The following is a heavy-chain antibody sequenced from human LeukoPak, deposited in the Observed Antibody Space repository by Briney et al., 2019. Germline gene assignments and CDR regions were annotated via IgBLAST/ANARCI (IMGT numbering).Heavy chain of an antibody. J-gene: IGHJ4*02. Sequence: GGSRRLSCAASGFTFSSYEMNWARQAPGKGLEWVSYISSSGSTIYYADSVKGRFTISRDNAKNSLYLQMNSLRAEDTAVYYCARAYSSDWFPGTFDYWGQGTLVTVSS. CDR3: ARAYSSDWFPGTFDY. D-gene: IGHD6-19*01. CDR1: GFTFSSYE. V-gene: IGHV3-48*03. CDR2: ISSSGSTI.